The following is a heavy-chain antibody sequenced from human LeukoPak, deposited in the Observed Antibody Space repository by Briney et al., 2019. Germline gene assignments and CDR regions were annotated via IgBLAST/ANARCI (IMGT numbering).Heavy chain of an antibody. V-gene: IGHV3-30*03. J-gene: IGHJ6*02. D-gene: IGHD6-19*01. CDR1: GFTFSSYG. Sequence: GGSLRLSCAASGFTFSSYGMHWVRQAPGKGLEWVAVISYDGSNKYYADSVKGRFTISRDNSKNTLYLQMNSLRAEDTAVYYCARGSMAVAGMVYYYGMDVWGQGTTVTVSS. CDR3: ARGSMAVAGMVYYYGMDV. CDR2: ISYDGSNK.